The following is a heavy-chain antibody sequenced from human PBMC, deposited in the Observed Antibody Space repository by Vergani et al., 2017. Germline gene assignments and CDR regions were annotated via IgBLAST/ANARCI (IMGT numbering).Heavy chain of an antibody. J-gene: IGHJ5*02. D-gene: IGHD3-9*01. V-gene: IGHV1-8*01. CDR3: AGGNILRYFDWFSWDWYWFDP. CDR2: MNPNSGNT. CDR1: GYTFTSYD. Sequence: QVQLVQSGAEVKKPGASVKVSCKASGYTFTSYDINWVRQATGQGLEWMGWMNPNSGNTGYAQKFQGRVTITRNTSISTAYMELSSLRSEDTAVYYCAGGNILRYFDWFSWDWYWFDPWGQGTLVTVSS.